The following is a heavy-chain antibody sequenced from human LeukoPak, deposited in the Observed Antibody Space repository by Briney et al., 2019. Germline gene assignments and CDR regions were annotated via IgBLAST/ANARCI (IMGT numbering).Heavy chain of an antibody. Sequence: GGSLRLSCAASGFTFDDYAMHWVRQAPGKGLEWVSGISWNSGSIDYADSVKGRFTISRDNAKYSLYLQMNSLRAEDMALYYCAKDEFVASDFTGAFDIWGQGTMVTVSS. CDR1: GFTFDDYA. V-gene: IGHV3-9*03. J-gene: IGHJ3*02. D-gene: IGHD2-8*02. CDR3: AKDEFVASDFTGAFDI. CDR2: ISWNSGSI.